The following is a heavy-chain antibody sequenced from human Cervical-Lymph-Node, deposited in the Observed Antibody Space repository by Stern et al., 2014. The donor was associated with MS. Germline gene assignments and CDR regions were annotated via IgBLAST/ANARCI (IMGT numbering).Heavy chain of an antibody. D-gene: IGHD1-26*01. J-gene: IGHJ6*02. CDR2: IYYRGRP. V-gene: IGHV4-61*08. CDR1: GDSVSSEDYY. CDR3: ARSGYYGIDV. Sequence: QLQLQESGPGLVRPSETLSLTCTASGDSVSSEDYYWSWIRQSPGKDLEWIGYIYYRGRPNYNPSLKSRLTISIDTSKNQFSRKLISGTAADTAVYYCARSGYYGIDVWGQGTTVIVSS.